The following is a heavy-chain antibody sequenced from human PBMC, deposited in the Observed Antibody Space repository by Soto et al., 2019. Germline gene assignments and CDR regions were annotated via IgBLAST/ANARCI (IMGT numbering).Heavy chain of an antibody. Sequence: ASVKVSCKASGYTFTSYYIHWVRQAPGQGLEWMGIINPSGGSTSYAQKFQGRVTMTRDTSTSTVYMELSSLRYEDTAVYYCARDGGDSVLVSFFAYWGQGTMVTVSS. J-gene: IGHJ4*02. D-gene: IGHD2-8*02. CDR1: GYTFTSYY. V-gene: IGHV1-46*01. CDR3: ARDGGDSVLVSFFAY. CDR2: INPSGGST.